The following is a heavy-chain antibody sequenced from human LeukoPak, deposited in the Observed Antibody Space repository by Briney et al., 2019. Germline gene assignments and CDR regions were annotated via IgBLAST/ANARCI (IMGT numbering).Heavy chain of an antibody. D-gene: IGHD3-22*01. CDR1: GFTFSSYW. CDR3: ARAWYYYDSSGNYPLGY. V-gene: IGHV3-74*01. CDR2: INSDGSST. Sequence: GGSLRLSCAASGFTFSSYWMHWVRQAPGKGLVWVSRINSDGSSTSYADSVKGRFTISRDNAKNTLYLQMNSLRAEDTAVYYCARAWYYYDSSGNYPLGYWGQGTLVTVSS. J-gene: IGHJ4*02.